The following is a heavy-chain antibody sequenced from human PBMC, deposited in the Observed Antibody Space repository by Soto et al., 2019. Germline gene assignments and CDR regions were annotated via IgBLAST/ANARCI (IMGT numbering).Heavy chain of an antibody. Sequence: ASVKVSCKASGYTFTSYYMHWVRQAPGQGLEWMGIINPSGGSTSYAQKFQGRVTMTRATSTSTAYMELSSLRSEATAVYYCVRDIVVVVAATDYYYGMDVWGQGTTVTVSS. CDR3: VRDIVVVVAATDYYYGMDV. D-gene: IGHD2-15*01. CDR1: GYTFTSYY. V-gene: IGHV1-46*01. J-gene: IGHJ6*02. CDR2: INPSGGST.